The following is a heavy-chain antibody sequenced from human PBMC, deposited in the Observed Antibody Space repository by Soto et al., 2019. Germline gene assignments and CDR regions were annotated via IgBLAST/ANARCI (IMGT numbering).Heavy chain of an antibody. CDR3: AKATTNGGWFNPFDS. V-gene: IGHV3-30*02. CDR2: MSYDGSDT. CDR1: GFIFSNNG. Sequence: GGSLRLSCVGSGFIFSNNGMHWVRQTPGKGLEWVAFMSYDGSDTFYADSVKGRFTISRDNSKNTLFLHMSNLRAEDTAMYYCAKATTNGGWFNPFDSWGQGALVTVSS. D-gene: IGHD6-19*01. J-gene: IGHJ4*02.